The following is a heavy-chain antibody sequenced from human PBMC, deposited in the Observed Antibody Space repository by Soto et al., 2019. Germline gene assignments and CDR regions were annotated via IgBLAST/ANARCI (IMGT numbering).Heavy chain of an antibody. CDR3: AKGGVLVRGWGDV. V-gene: IGHV3-23*01. Sequence: EVQLLESGGGWVQPGGSLRLSCAASGFTFSSYAMSWVRQAPGKGLEWVSAISGSGGSTYYADSVKGRFTISRDNSKNTLYLQMHRLRAEEAAVYYCAKGGVLVRGWGDVWGQGPTFTVSS. D-gene: IGHD3-10*01. CDR1: GFTFSSYA. CDR2: ISGSGGST. J-gene: IGHJ6*02.